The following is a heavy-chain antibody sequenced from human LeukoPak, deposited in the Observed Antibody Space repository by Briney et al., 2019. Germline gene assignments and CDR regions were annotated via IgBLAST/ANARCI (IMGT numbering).Heavy chain of an antibody. CDR3: ARMDYDFDIFYFDY. J-gene: IGHJ4*02. Sequence: GASVKVSCKASGYTFTSYGISWVRQAPGQGLEWMGWISAYNGNTNCAQKLQGRVTMTTDTSTSTAYMELRSLRSDDTAVYYCARMDYDFDIFYFDYWGQGTLVTVSS. CDR2: ISAYNGNT. CDR1: GYTFTSYG. D-gene: IGHD3-3*01. V-gene: IGHV1-18*01.